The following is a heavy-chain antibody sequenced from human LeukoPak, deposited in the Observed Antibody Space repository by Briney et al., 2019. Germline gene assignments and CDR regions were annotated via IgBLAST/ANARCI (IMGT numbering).Heavy chain of an antibody. Sequence: SETLSLTCAVYGGSFSGYYWSWIRQPPGKGLEWIGEINRSGSTNYNPSLKSRVTISVDTSKNQFSLKLSSVTAADTAVYYCARDPTAGTDAFDIWGQGTMVTVSS. V-gene: IGHV4-34*01. CDR1: GGSFSGYY. CDR2: INRSGST. D-gene: IGHD4-17*01. CDR3: ARDPTAGTDAFDI. J-gene: IGHJ3*02.